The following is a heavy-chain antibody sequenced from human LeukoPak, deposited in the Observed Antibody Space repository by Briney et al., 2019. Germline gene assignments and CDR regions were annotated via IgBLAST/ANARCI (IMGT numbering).Heavy chain of an antibody. CDR1: GFTFSSYA. D-gene: IGHD1/OR15-1a*01. V-gene: IGHV3-23*01. J-gene: IGHJ3*02. Sequence: GGSLRLSCAASGFTFSSYAMSWVRQAPGKGLEWVSAISGSGGSTYYADSVKGRFTISRDNSKNTPYLQMNSLRAEDTAVYYCAKPPNKLRGAFDIWGQGTMVTVSS. CDR2: ISGSGGST. CDR3: AKPPNKLRGAFDI.